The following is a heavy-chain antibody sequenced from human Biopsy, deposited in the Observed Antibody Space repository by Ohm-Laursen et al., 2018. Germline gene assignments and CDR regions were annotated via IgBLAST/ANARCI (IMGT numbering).Heavy chain of an antibody. CDR3: VGEPKTGTAEAWYFDL. Sequence: TLSLTCSVSGASVKTSGYFWAWIRQRPGKGLEWIGYISYNERTHYNPSLTSRLAISFDTSNNRISLQLGSVSVADTAVYYCVGEPKTGTAEAWYFDLWGRGSPVTVPS. J-gene: IGHJ2*01. CDR1: GASVKTSGYF. CDR2: ISYNERT. V-gene: IGHV4-31*03. D-gene: IGHD3-9*01.